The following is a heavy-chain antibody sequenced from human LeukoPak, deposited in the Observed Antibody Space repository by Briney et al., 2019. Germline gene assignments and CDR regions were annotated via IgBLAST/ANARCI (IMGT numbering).Heavy chain of an antibody. J-gene: IGHJ4*02. Sequence: GGSLRLSCAASGFTFSIYVMSWVRQAPGKGLEWVSGISGGGDNAYYADSVKGRFTISRDNSKNTLNLQMNSLIADDTAVYYCAKGSGYDTEFDCGGQGTLVTVYS. V-gene: IGHV3-23*01. CDR3: AKGSGYDTEFDC. CDR1: GFTFSIYV. D-gene: IGHD3-9*01. CDR2: ISGGGDNA.